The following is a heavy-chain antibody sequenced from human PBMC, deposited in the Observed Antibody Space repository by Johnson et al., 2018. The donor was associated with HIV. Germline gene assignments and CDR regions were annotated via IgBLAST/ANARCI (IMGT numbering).Heavy chain of an antibody. CDR2: IWYDGSNK. V-gene: IGHV3-33*06. J-gene: IGHJ3*02. Sequence: VQLVESGGGVVQPGRSLRLSCAASGFTFSSYGMHWVRQAPGKGLEWVAVIWYDGSNKYYADSVKGRFTISRDNSKNTLYLQMNSLRAEDTAVYYCAKGHSIAVVEGDDAFDIWGQGTMVTVSS. CDR3: AKGHSIAVVEGDDAFDI. CDR1: GFTFSSYG. D-gene: IGHD6-19*01.